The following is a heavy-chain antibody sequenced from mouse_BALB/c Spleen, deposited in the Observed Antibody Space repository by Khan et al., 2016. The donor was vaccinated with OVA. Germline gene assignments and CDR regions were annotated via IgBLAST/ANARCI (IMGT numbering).Heavy chain of an antibody. V-gene: IGHV14-3*02. D-gene: IGHD2-3*01. CDR3: APPSYDPRDFEV. J-gene: IGHJ1*01. Sequence: VRLQQSGAELVKPGASVKLSCTASGFNIKDTYLHWVKQRPEQGLEWIGRIAPANGNTQYDPKFQGKATITSDTSSNTSYLQLNSLTSEDTAVYYCAPPSYDPRDFEVWGAGTTVTVSS. CDR1: GFNIKDTY. CDR2: IAPANGNT.